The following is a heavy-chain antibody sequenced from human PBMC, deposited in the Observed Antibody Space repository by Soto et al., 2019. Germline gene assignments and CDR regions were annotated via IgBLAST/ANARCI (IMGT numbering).Heavy chain of an antibody. Sequence: GGSLRLSCAASGFTFDDYAMHWVRQAPGKGLEWVSGISWNSGSIGYADSVKGRFTISRDNAKNSLYLQMNSLRAEDTALYYCAKDMRDYIWGEGALDIWGQGTMVTVAS. CDR2: ISWNSGSI. J-gene: IGHJ3*02. CDR1: GFTFDDYA. D-gene: IGHD3-16*01. CDR3: AKDMRDYIWGEGALDI. V-gene: IGHV3-9*01.